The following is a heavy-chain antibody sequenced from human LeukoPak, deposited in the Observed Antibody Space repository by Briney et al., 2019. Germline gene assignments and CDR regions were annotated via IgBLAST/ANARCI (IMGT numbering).Heavy chain of an antibody. CDR3: SNSQRWGV. J-gene: IGHJ6*04. Sequence: GGSLRLSCAVSWFTLINQYMTCLRQAPGKGLECVSVIYSGGTTHYVDSVKGRFTISRDISKKALYHQINSVRFGYTPVYYCSNSQRWGVWGKGTTVTVSS. V-gene: IGHV3-53*01. CDR2: IYSGGTT. D-gene: IGHD3-16*01. CDR1: WFTLINQY.